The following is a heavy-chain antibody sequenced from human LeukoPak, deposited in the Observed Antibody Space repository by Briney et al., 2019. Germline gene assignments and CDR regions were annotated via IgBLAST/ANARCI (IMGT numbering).Heavy chain of an antibody. CDR2: ISSSSSTI. Sequence: HPGGSLRLSCAASGFTFSSYSMNWVRQAPGKGLEWVSYISSSSSTIYYADSVKGRFTISRDNAKNSLYLQMNSLRAEDTAVYYCARDRNFLSRDGYNHGSHFDYWGQGTLVTVSS. V-gene: IGHV3-48*01. D-gene: IGHD5-24*01. CDR3: ARDRNFLSRDGYNHGSHFDY. CDR1: GFTFSSYS. J-gene: IGHJ4*02.